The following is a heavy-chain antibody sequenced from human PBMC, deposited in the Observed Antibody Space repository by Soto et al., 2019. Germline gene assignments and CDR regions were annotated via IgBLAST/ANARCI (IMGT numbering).Heavy chain of an antibody. CDR1: GFTFSSYG. V-gene: IGHV3-30*18. D-gene: IGHD3-16*01. J-gene: IGHJ6*02. Sequence: GGSLRLSCAASGFTFSSYGMHWVRQAPGKGLEWVAVISYDGSNKYYADSVKGRFTISRDNSKNTLYLQMNSLRAEDTAVYYCAKPGRLGSYDFYGMDVWGQGTTVTVS. CDR2: ISYDGSNK. CDR3: AKPGRLGSYDFYGMDV.